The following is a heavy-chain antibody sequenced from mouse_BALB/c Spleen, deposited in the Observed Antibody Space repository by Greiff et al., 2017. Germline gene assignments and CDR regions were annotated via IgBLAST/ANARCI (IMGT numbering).Heavy chain of an antibody. J-gene: IGHJ3*01. V-gene: IGHV2-6-2*01. CDR3: ARHEDDGYLWFAY. CDR1: GFSLTSYG. D-gene: IGHD2-3*01. Sequence: VQLQQSGPDLVAPSQSLSITCTVSGFSLTSYGVHWVRQPPGKGLEWLVVIWSDGSTTYNSALKSRLSISKDNSKSQVFLKMNSLQTDDTAMYYCARHEDDGYLWFAYWGQGTLVTVSA. CDR2: IWSDGST.